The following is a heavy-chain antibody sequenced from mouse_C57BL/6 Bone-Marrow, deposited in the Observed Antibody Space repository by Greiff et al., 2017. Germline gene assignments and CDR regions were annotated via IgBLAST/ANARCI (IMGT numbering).Heavy chain of an antibody. V-gene: IGHV1-50*01. Sequence: QVQLQQPGAELVKPGASVKLSCKASGYTFTSYWMQWVKQRPGPGLEWIGEIDPSDSYTNYNQKFKGKATLTVDTCSSTAYMQLSSLTSEDSAVYYCAVYYGNYAFDYWGQGTTLTVAS. CDR2: IDPSDSYT. CDR3: AVYYGNYAFDY. J-gene: IGHJ2*01. D-gene: IGHD2-1*01. CDR1: GYTFTSYW.